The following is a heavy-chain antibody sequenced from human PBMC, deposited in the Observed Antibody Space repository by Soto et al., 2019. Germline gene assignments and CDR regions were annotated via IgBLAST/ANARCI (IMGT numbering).Heavy chain of an antibody. CDR2: IYYSGST. Sequence: GSISSSSYYWGWIRQPPGKGLEWIGSIYYSGSTYYNPSLKSRVTISVDTSKNQFSLKLSSVTAADTAVYYCARGYSSSWYLFNWFDPWGQGTLVTVSS. D-gene: IGHD6-13*01. V-gene: IGHV4-39*01. CDR1: GSISSSSYY. CDR3: ARGYSSSWYLFNWFDP. J-gene: IGHJ5*02.